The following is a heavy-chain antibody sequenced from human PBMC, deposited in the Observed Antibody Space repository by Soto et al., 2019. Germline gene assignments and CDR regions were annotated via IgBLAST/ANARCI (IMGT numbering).Heavy chain of an antibody. Sequence: GGSLRLSCAASGFTFSSYAMSWVRQAPRKGLEWVSAISGSGGSTYYADSVKGRFTISRDNSKNTLYLQMNSLRAEDTAVYYCVSGYCTNGVCLYYYYGMDVWGQGTTVTVSS. D-gene: IGHD2-8*01. CDR3: VSGYCTNGVCLYYYYGMDV. V-gene: IGHV3-23*01. CDR1: GFTFSSYA. J-gene: IGHJ6*02. CDR2: ISGSGGST.